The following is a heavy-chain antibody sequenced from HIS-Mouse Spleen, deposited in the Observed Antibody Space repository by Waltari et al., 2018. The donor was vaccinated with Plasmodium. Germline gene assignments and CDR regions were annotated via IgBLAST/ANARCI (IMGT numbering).Heavy chain of an antibody. CDR3: ARDTYGGSYRDY. Sequence: QVQLVESGGGLVKPGGSLRLSCAASGFTFSDYYMSWIRQAPGKGLDWVSYIMSSGSTIYSADPVKGRFTISRDNAKNSLYLQMNSLRAEDTAVYYCARDTYGGSYRDYWGQGTLVTVSS. CDR2: IMSSGSTI. D-gene: IGHD1-26*01. CDR1: GFTFSDYY. J-gene: IGHJ4*02. V-gene: IGHV3-11*01.